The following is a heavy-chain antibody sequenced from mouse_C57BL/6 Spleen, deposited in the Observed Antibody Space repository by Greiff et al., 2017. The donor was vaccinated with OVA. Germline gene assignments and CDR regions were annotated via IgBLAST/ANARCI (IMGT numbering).Heavy chain of an antibody. CDR1: GYTFTSYW. D-gene: IGHD2-4*01. J-gene: IGHJ4*01. V-gene: IGHV1-55*01. CDR3: ARSAYDYDGAMDY. Sequence: QVQLQQPGAELVKPGASVKMSCKASGYTFTSYWITWVKQRPGQGLEWIGDIYPGSGSTHYNEKFKSKATLPVDTSSSTAYMQLSSLTSEDSAVYYCARSAYDYDGAMDYWGQGTSVTVSS. CDR2: IYPGSGST.